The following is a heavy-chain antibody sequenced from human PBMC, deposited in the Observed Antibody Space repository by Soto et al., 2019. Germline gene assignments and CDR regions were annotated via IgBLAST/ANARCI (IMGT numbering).Heavy chain of an antibody. Sequence: PGGSLRLSCAASGFTCSRNGMHWVRQAPGKGLEWVAVISYDGSNKYYADSVKGRFTISRDNSKNTLYLQMNSLRAEDTAVYYCATTVGATIYPASMDVWGQGITVTVSS. J-gene: IGHJ6*02. CDR3: ATTVGATIYPASMDV. CDR2: ISYDGSNK. V-gene: IGHV3-30*03. CDR1: GFTCSRNG. D-gene: IGHD1-26*01.